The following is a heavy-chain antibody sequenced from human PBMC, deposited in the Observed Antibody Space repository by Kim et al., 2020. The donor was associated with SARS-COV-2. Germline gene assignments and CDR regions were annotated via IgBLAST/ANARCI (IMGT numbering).Heavy chain of an antibody. V-gene: IGHV3-23*01. CDR3: AKTSSSFFDDYYYYMDV. Sequence: SVKGRFIIFRDNSKNTLYLQMSSLRAEDTAVYYCAKTSSSFFDDYYYYMDVWGKGTTVTVSS. J-gene: IGHJ6*03. D-gene: IGHD6-6*01.